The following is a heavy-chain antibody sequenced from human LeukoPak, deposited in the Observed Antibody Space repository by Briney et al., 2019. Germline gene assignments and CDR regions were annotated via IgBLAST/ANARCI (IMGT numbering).Heavy chain of an antibody. Sequence: SETPSLTCTVSGGSISSYYWSWIRQPPGKGLEWIGYIYYSGSTNYNPSLKSRVTISVDTSKNQFSPKLSSVTAADTAVYYCARGYRGYSYGFDYWGQGTLVTVSS. D-gene: IGHD5-18*01. J-gene: IGHJ4*02. CDR3: ARGYRGYSYGFDY. CDR2: IYYSGST. CDR1: GGSISSYY. V-gene: IGHV4-59*01.